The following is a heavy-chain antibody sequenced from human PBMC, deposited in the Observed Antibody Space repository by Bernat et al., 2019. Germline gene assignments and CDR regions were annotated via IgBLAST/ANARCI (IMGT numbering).Heavy chain of an antibody. D-gene: IGHD3-10*01. CDR3: ARDSGEGQNYNGIEP. CDR2: ISYDGSNK. V-gene: IGHV3-30-3*01. J-gene: IGHJ5*02. CDR1: GFTFSSYA. Sequence: QVQLVESGGGVVQPGRSLRLSCAASGFTFSSYAMHWVRQAPGKGLEWVAVISYDGSNKYYEDTVKSRFTSSRDNSKNMMYLQMNSLRAEDTAVYYCARDSGEGQNYNGIEPWGQGARVNVS.